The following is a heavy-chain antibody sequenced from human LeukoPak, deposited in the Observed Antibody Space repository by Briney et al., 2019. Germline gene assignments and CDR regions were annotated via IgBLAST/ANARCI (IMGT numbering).Heavy chain of an antibody. CDR2: ISSNGGST. V-gene: IGHV3-64*01. D-gene: IGHD3-22*01. CDR1: GFTFSHYW. Sequence: GGSLRLSCAASGFTFSHYWMHWVRQAPGKGLEYVSAISSNGGSTYYANSVKGRFTISRDNSKNTLYLQMGSLRAEDMAVYYCAREGDSSGYYIGPFDYWGQGTLVTVSS. J-gene: IGHJ4*02. CDR3: AREGDSSGYYIGPFDY.